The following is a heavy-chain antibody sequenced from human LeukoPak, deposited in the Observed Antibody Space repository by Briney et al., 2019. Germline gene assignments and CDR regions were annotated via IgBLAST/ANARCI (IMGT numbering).Heavy chain of an antibody. CDR3: ARDRISVADPPNWFDP. D-gene: IGHD6-19*01. CDR1: GGSFSNYY. CDR2: INHSGSA. Sequence: SETLSLTCAVYGGSFSNYYWTWIRQPPGKGLEWIGEINHSGSARYNPSLKSRVIISVDTSKNQFSLKLSSVTAADTAMYYCARDRISVADPPNWFDPWGQGTLVTVSS. J-gene: IGHJ5*02. V-gene: IGHV4-34*01.